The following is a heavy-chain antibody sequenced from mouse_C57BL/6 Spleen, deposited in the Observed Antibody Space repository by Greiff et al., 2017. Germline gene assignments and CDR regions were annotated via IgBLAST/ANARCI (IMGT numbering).Heavy chain of an antibody. Sequence: EVKLVESGGGLVKPGGSLKLSCAASGFTFSSYAMSWVRQTPEKRLEWVATISDGGSYTYYPDNVKGRFTISRDNAKNNLYLQMSHLKSEDTAMYYCTRDRDSFDDWGQGTTLTVSS. CDR1: GFTFSSYA. D-gene: IGHD3-1*01. CDR3: TRDRDSFDD. J-gene: IGHJ2*01. CDR2: ISDGGSYT. V-gene: IGHV5-4*01.